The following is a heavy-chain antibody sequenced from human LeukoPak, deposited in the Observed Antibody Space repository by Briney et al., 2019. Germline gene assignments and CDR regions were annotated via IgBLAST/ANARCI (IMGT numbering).Heavy chain of an antibody. V-gene: IGHV3-48*04. Sequence: GGSLRLSCAASGFTFSSYSMNWVRQAPGKGLEWVSYISSSSSTIYYADSVKGRFTISRDNAKNSLYLQMNSLRAEDTAVYYCARDSSSAGRRGYFQHWGQGTLVTVSS. CDR1: GFTFSSYS. CDR3: ARDSSSAGRRGYFQH. J-gene: IGHJ1*01. CDR2: ISSSSSTI. D-gene: IGHD6-13*01.